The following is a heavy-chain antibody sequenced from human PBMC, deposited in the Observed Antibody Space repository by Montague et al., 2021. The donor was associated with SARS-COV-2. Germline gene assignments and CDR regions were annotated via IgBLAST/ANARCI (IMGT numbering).Heavy chain of an antibody. CDR1: GGSLSNNY. D-gene: IGHD3-9*01. Sequence: SETLSLTCAVLGGSLSNNYWTWVRQPPGKGLEWIGEVNQSGSTTLYHPSLKGRVNFSVDRSSNQLSLNLEAVTAADTAVYYCARVPLYFEGFDSWGPGILVTVSS. V-gene: IGHV4-34*01. J-gene: IGHJ4*02. CDR3: ARVPLYFEGFDS. CDR2: VNQSGST.